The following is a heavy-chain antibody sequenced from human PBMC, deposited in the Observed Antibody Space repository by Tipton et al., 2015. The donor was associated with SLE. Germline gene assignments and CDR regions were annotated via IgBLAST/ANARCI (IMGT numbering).Heavy chain of an antibody. J-gene: IGHJ4*02. CDR1: GGSISSSSYY. Sequence: TLSLTCTVSGGSISSSSYYWSWIRQPAGKGLEWIGHIYTSGSTNYNPSLKSRLTISVDTSKNQFSLKLSSVTAADTAVYYCARGSGTWGQGTLVTVSS. V-gene: IGHV4-61*09. CDR3: ARGSGT. CDR2: IYTSGST. D-gene: IGHD3-10*01.